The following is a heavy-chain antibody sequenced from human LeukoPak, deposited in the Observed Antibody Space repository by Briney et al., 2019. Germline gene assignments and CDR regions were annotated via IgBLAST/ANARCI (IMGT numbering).Heavy chain of an antibody. CDR3: ARGAQYCSGGSCYWTVSGMDV. CDR2: INPSGGST. V-gene: IGHV1-46*01. CDR1: GYIFTSYY. D-gene: IGHD2-15*01. J-gene: IGHJ6*02. Sequence: ASVKVSCKASGYIFTSYYMHWVRQAPGQGLEWMGIINPSGGSTTYAQKFQGRVTMTRDTSTSTVYMELSSLRSEDTAVYYCARGAQYCSGGSCYWTVSGMDVWGQGTTVTVSS.